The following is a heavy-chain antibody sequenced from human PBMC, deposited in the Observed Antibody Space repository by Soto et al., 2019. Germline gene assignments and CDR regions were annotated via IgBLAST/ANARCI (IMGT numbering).Heavy chain of an antibody. D-gene: IGHD6-13*01. J-gene: IGHJ4*02. V-gene: IGHV3-74*01. CDR2: LNTDGSTI. Sequence: EVPLVESGGGLVQPGGSLRLSCAASGFTFSGYWMHWVRQAPGKGLVWISRLNTDGSTITYADSVKGRFTISRDNAKNTLYLQMNSLRAEDTAVYFCGRDSAAAGIDYWGQGTMVTVSS. CDR3: GRDSAAAGIDY. CDR1: GFTFSGYW.